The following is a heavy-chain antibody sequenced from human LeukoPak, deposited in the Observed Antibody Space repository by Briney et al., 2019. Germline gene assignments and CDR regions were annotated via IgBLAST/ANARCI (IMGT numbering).Heavy chain of an antibody. Sequence: ASVTVSCKASGYTFTSYDINWVRQATGQGLEWMGWMNPNSGNTGYAQKFQGRVTMTRNTSISTAYMELSSLRSEDTAVYYCASSYSVTYYYYYGMDVWGQGTTVTVSS. CDR1: GYTFTSYD. V-gene: IGHV1-8*01. D-gene: IGHD1-26*01. J-gene: IGHJ6*02. CDR2: MNPNSGNT. CDR3: ASSYSVTYYYYYGMDV.